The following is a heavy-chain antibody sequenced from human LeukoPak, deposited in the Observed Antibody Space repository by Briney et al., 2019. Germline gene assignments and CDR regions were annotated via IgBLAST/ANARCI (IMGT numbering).Heavy chain of an antibody. V-gene: IGHV4-39*07. J-gene: IGHJ1*01. CDR1: GGSISSSSYY. CDR2: INHSGST. Sequence: SETLSLTCTVSGGSISSSSYYWGWIRQPPGKGLEWIGEINHSGSTNYNPSLKSRVTISVDTSKNQFSLKLSSVTAADTAVYYCAREPVSSTSSQYFQHWGQGTLVTVSS. D-gene: IGHD2-2*01. CDR3: AREPVSSTSSQYFQH.